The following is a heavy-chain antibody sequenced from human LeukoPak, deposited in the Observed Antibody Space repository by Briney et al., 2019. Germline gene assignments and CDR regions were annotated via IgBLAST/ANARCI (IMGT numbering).Heavy chain of an antibody. CDR2: IYPSDSDT. D-gene: IGHD2-8*01. J-gene: IGHJ6*03. CDR1: GYSFTSYW. Sequence: GESLKISCKGSGYSFTSYWIGWVRQMPGKGLEWMGIIYPSDSDTRYSPSFQGQVTTSADKSISTAYLQWSSLKASDTAMYYCARHVMAGPSGYYYYYMDVWGKGTTVTVSS. V-gene: IGHV5-51*01. CDR3: ARHVMAGPSGYYYYYMDV.